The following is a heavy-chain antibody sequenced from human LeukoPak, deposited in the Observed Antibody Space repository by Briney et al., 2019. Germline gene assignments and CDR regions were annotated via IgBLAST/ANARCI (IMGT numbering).Heavy chain of an antibody. V-gene: IGHV3-30*03. Sequence: GGSLRLSCAASGFIFSSHGMNWVRQAPGKGLEWVAVISYDGSNKYYADSVKGRFTISRDNSKNTLYLQMNSLRAEDTAVYYCARGRVSSSTWYSTYYYYFYMDVWGKGTTVTVSS. CDR1: GFIFSSHG. D-gene: IGHD6-13*01. CDR2: ISYDGSNK. CDR3: ARGRVSSSTWYSTYYYYFYMDV. J-gene: IGHJ6*03.